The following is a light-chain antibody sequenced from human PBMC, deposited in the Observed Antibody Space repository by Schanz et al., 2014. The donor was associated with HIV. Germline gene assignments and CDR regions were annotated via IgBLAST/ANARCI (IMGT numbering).Light chain of an antibody. CDR2: EGS. Sequence: QSVLTQPASVSGSPGQSITISCTGTSNDVGTYNLVSWYQQHPGKAPQLMIYEGSKRPSGVSDRFSGSKSDNTASLTVSGLQAEDEADYYCSSSSTTTCVFGGGTKLTVL. CDR1: SNDVGTYNL. J-gene: IGLJ3*02. V-gene: IGLV2-14*02. CDR3: SSSSTTTCV.